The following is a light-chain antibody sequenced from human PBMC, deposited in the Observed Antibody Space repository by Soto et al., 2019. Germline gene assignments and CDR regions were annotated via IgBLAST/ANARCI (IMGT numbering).Light chain of an antibody. CDR3: CSYAGGYTYL. Sequence: QSVLTQPRSVSGSPGQSVTISCTGTGNDVGAYNYVSWYQQHPGRHPKLLIYGVVRWPSGVPDRFSGSKSGNTASLTISGLQAEDEADYFCCSYAGGYTYLFGTGTKLTVL. J-gene: IGLJ1*01. CDR1: GNDVGAYNY. V-gene: IGLV2-11*01. CDR2: GVV.